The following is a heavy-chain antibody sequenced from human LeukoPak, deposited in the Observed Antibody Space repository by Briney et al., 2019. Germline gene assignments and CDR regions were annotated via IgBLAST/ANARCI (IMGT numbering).Heavy chain of an antibody. CDR3: ATDQGGRYFDWSEGYYFDY. D-gene: IGHD3-9*01. CDR1: GYTLTELS. CDR2: FDPEDGET. V-gene: IGHV1-24*01. Sequence: GASAKVSCKVSGYTLTELSMHWVRQAPGKGLEWMGGFDPEDGETIYAQKFQGRVTMTEDTSTDTAYMELSSLRSEDTAVYYCATDQGGRYFDWSEGYYFDYWGQGTLVTVSS. J-gene: IGHJ4*02.